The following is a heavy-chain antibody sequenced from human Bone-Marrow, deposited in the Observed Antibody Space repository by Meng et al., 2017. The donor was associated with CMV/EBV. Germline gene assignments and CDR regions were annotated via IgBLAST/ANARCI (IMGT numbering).Heavy chain of an antibody. CDR3: ARDQDHYYDSSGYYDY. Sequence: GESLKISCAVSGFTFSSYAMSWVRQAPGKGLEWVSAISGSGGSTYYADSVKGRFTISRDNSKNSLYLQMNSLRAEDTAVYYCARDQDHYYDSSGYYDYWGQGTLVTVSS. CDR1: GFTFSSYA. D-gene: IGHD3-22*01. CDR2: ISGSGGST. J-gene: IGHJ4*02. V-gene: IGHV3-23*01.